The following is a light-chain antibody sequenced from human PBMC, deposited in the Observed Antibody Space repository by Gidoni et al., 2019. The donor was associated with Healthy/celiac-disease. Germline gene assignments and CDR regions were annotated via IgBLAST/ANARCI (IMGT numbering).Light chain of an antibody. J-gene: IGKJ2*01. CDR2: DAS. CDR3: QQYNSYLYT. CDR1: QSISSW. V-gene: IGKV1-5*01. Sequence: DSQMTQSPSTLSASVGDRVTITCRASQSISSWLAWYQQKPGKAPKLLIYDASSLESGVPSRFRGSGSGTEFTLTISSLQPDDFATYYCQQYNSYLYTFGQGTKLEIK.